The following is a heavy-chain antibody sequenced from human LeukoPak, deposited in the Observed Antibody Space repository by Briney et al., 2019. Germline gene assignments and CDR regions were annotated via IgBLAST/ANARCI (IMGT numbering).Heavy chain of an antibody. J-gene: IGHJ4*02. CDR3: AKDPSHFYSYGFFDY. D-gene: IGHD5-18*01. CDR1: GFTFSSYA. CDR2: ISGSGGST. V-gene: IGHV3-23*01. Sequence: RGSLRLSCAASGFTFSSYAMSWVRQAPGKGLEWVSAISGSGGSTYYADSVKGRFTISRDNSKNTLYLQMNSLRADDTAVYYCAKDPSHFYSYGFFDYWGQGTLVTVSS.